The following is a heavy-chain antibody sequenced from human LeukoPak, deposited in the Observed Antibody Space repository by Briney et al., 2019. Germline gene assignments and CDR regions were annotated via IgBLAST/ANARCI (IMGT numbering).Heavy chain of an antibody. CDR3: AGLTIAVAGTLFDI. CDR1: GGSISSYY. V-gene: IGHV4-59*01. D-gene: IGHD6-19*01. J-gene: IGHJ3*02. CDR2: IYYSGST. Sequence: SETLSLTCTVSGGSISSYYWSWIRQPPGKGLEWIGYIYYSGSTNYNPSLKSRVTISVDTSKNQFSLKLSSVTAADTAVYYCAGLTIAVAGTLFDIWRRGTMVTVSS.